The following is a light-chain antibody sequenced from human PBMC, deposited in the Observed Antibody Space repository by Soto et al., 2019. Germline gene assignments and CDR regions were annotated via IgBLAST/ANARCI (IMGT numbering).Light chain of an antibody. Sequence: IQLTQSPSSLSASVGDRVTITCRARQGISSYLAWYQQKPGKAPKILIYAAATLQSGVPSRLSGSGSGTDFTLTTSSLQPEYYATYDCQQLNSYPFTFGGGTKVEIK. J-gene: IGKJ4*02. CDR2: AAA. V-gene: IGKV1-9*01. CDR1: QGISSY. CDR3: QQLNSYPFT.